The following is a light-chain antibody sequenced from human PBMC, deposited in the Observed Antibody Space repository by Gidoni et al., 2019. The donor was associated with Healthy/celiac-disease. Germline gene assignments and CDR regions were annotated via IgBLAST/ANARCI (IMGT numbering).Light chain of an antibody. CDR3: QQYGRPYT. CDR2: GAS. CDR1: QSVSSSY. V-gene: IGKV3-20*01. J-gene: IGKJ2*01. Sequence: EIVLTQSPGTLSLSPGARATLSCRASQSVSSSYLAWYPQKPGQAPRLLIYGASSRATGIPDRFSGSGSGTDFTLTISRLEPEDFAVYYCQQYGRPYTFXXXTKLEIK.